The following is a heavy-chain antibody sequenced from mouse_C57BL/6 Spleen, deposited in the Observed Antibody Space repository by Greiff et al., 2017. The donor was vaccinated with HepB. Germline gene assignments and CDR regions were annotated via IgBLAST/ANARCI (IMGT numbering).Heavy chain of an antibody. CDR3: ARKGGRALDMDY. J-gene: IGHJ4*01. V-gene: IGHV2-2*01. Sequence: VQLQQSGPGLVQPSQSLSITCTVSGFSLTSYGVHWVRQSPGKGLEWLGLIWSGGSTDYNAAFISRLSSSKNNSKSQVFFKRNSLHADDTAIDYCARKGGRALDMDYWGQGTSVTVSS. CDR2: IWSGGST. CDR1: GFSLTSYG.